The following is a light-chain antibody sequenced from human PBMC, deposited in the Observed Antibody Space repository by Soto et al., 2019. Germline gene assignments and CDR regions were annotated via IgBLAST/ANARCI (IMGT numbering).Light chain of an antibody. Sequence: QSVLTQPPSASGTPGQGVTISCSGSTSNIGSNYVYWYQQLPGTAPKLLIYRNNQRPSGVPDRFSGSKSGTSASLAISGLRSDDEADYFCATWDYSLNGVDVFGTGTKVTVL. J-gene: IGLJ1*01. V-gene: IGLV1-47*01. CDR2: RNN. CDR3: ATWDYSLNGVDV. CDR1: TSNIGSNY.